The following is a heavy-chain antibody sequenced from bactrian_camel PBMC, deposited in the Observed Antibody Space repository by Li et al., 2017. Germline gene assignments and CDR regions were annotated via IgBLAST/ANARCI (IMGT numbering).Heavy chain of an antibody. CDR2: IYSDGGRT. D-gene: IGHD5*01. J-gene: IGHJ4*01. Sequence: VQLVESGGGLVQPGGSLRLSCVTSGFTFSSYSMTWVRQAPGKGLEWVARIYSDGGRTYYADSVKGRFTISRDNAKNTLFLELNSLTTDDTAMYYCTKGENSDALGYPQYWGQGTQVTVS. CDR1: GFTFSSYS. V-gene: IGHV3S1*01. CDR3: TKGENSDALGYPQY.